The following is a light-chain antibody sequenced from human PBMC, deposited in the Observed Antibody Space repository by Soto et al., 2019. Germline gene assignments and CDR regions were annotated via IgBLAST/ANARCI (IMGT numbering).Light chain of an antibody. CDR1: QRISIY. CDR3: QQTYRRLPA. CDR2: AVS. Sequence: ASQRISIYLNWYEGKRGRAPNVLICAVSSLRTGVRSRFGGSGSGTDFTLTTNGLQPGDVATYFCQQTYRRLPAFGQGSKLDI. V-gene: IGKV1-39*01. J-gene: IGKJ1*01.